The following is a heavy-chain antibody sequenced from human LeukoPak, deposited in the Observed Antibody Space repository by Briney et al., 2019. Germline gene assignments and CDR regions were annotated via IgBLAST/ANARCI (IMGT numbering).Heavy chain of an antibody. V-gene: IGHV3-23*01. CDR1: GFTFSNYA. Sequence: GGSLRLSCAASGFTFSNYAMSWVRQAPGKGLEWVSIISGSGGSTYYADSVKGRFTISRDNSKNTLYLQMNSLRAEDTAVYYCAKSPNSYCSGGNCYADYWGQGTLVTVSS. J-gene: IGHJ4*02. CDR3: AKSPNSYCSGGNCYADY. CDR2: ISGSGGST. D-gene: IGHD2-15*01.